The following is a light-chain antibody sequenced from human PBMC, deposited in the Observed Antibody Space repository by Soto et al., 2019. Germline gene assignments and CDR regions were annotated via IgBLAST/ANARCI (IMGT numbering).Light chain of an antibody. CDR2: RAS. CDR1: QRITTW. V-gene: IGKV1-5*03. CDR3: QQYNAYSRT. J-gene: IGKJ2*02. Sequence: DIPMTQSPPTLSASVGDRVTITCRASQRITTWLAWYQQKPGQAPKLLIYRASTLESGVPSRFSGSGSGTEFTLTISSLQPDDFATYYCQQYNAYSRTFGQGTKLEIK.